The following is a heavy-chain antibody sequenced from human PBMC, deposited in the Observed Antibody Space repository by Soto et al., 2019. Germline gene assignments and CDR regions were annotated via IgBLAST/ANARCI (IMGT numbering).Heavy chain of an antibody. D-gene: IGHD6-19*01. V-gene: IGHV5-10-1*01. CDR1: EDSFTSYW. Sequence: PGESMKISCKGSEDSFTSYWISWVRQMPGKGLEWMGRIDPSDSYTNYSPSFQGHVTISADKSISTAYLQWSSLKASDTAMYYCAIEPGIAVAGTSYYYYGMDVWGQGTTVTVSS. J-gene: IGHJ6*02. CDR2: IDPSDSYT. CDR3: AIEPGIAVAGTSYYYYGMDV.